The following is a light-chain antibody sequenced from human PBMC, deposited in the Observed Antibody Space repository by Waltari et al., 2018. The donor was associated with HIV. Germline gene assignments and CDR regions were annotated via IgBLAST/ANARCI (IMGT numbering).Light chain of an antibody. CDR1: AFGGYNH. CDR2: EVN. V-gene: IGLV2-14*01. J-gene: IGLJ1*01. Sequence: QSALTQPASVSGSPGQSITIPCPGAFGGYNHVSWYQQYPGKAPKLMIYEVNNRPSGVSNRFSGSKSGNTASLTISGLQTEDEADYYCNSYTGAFGTGTKVTVL. CDR3: NSYTGA.